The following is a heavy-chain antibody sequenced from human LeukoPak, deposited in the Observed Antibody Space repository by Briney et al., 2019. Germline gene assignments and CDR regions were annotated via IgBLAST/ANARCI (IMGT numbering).Heavy chain of an antibody. CDR2: IYYSGST. J-gene: IGHJ4*02. V-gene: IGHV4-59*12. CDR3: ARDVPKRYFDWLLSYFDY. CDR1: GGSISNYY. Sequence: SETLSLTCTVSGGSISNYYWSWTRQPPGKGLEWTGYIYYSGSTNYNPSLKSRVTISVDTSKNQFSLKLSSVTAADTTVYYCARDVPKRYFDWLLSYFDYWGQGTLVTVSS. D-gene: IGHD3-9*01.